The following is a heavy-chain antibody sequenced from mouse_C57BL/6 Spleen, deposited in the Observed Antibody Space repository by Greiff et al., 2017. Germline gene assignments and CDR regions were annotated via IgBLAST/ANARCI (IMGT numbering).Heavy chain of an antibody. Sequence: QVQLQQSGAELVKPGASVKMSCKASGYTFTSYWITWVKQRPGQGLEWIGDIYPGSGSTNYNEKFKSKATLTVDTSSSTAYMQLSSLTSGDSAVYYCARYKTTGKGYYFDYWGQGTTLTVSS. V-gene: IGHV1-55*01. CDR1: GYTFTSYW. J-gene: IGHJ2*01. CDR3: ARYKTTGKGYYFDY. D-gene: IGHD4-1*01. CDR2: IYPGSGST.